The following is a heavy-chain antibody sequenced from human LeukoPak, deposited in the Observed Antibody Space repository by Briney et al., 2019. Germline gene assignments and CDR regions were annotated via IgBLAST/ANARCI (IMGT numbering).Heavy chain of an antibody. V-gene: IGHV4-39*01. Sequence: SETLSLTCTVSGGSISSSSYFWGWIRQPPGKGLEWIGSIYYSGSTYYNPSLKSRVTISVDTSKNQFSLKLSSVTAADTAVYYCARRSKGIAAAGTLYYYYYGMDVWGQGTTVTVSS. CDR2: IYYSGST. J-gene: IGHJ6*02. CDR3: ARRSKGIAAAGTLYYYYYGMDV. CDR1: GGSISSSSYF. D-gene: IGHD6-13*01.